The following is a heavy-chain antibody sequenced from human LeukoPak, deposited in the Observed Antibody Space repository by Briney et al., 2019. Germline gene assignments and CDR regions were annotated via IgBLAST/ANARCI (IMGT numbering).Heavy chain of an antibody. CDR1: GFTLTNDF. Sequence: GGSLRLSCAASGFTLTNDFMTWVRQAPGKGLEWVGRIKSEIEGGTTDHAASVKGRFAISRDESTDTLFLQMNSLRSEDTAVYYCALAWFGESRDGLDIWGRGSMVVVSS. CDR3: ALAWFGESRDGLDI. J-gene: IGHJ3*02. V-gene: IGHV3-15*01. CDR2: IKSEIEGGTT. D-gene: IGHD3-10*01.